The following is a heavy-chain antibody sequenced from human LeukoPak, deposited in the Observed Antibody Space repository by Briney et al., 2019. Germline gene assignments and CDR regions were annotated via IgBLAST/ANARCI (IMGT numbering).Heavy chain of an antibody. CDR1: GYTFSTND. Sequence: ASVKVSCKASGYTFSTNDITWVRQATGQGLEWMGWVNPNSGNTGYAQKLQGRVTMTTDTSTSTAYMELRSLRSDDTAVYYCARAYYDSSGYPGGGWFDPWGQGTLVTVSS. CDR2: VNPNSGNT. V-gene: IGHV1-8*01. CDR3: ARAYYDSSGYPGGGWFDP. D-gene: IGHD3-22*01. J-gene: IGHJ5*02.